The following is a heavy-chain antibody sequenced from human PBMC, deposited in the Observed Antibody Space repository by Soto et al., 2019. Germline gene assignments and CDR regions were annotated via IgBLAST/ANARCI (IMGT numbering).Heavy chain of an antibody. V-gene: IGHV5-51*01. J-gene: IGHJ6*02. Sequence: PGGSLKISCEGSGYSLDNDCIGWVRQMPGKGLEWMAIIYPADSDSRYSPSFQGQVTISADQSISTAYLQWSSLRASDTAIYYCVRYRSRAYYYGMDVWGQGTTVTV. D-gene: IGHD1-26*01. CDR3: VRYRSRAYYYGMDV. CDR1: GYSLDNDC. CDR2: IYPADSDS.